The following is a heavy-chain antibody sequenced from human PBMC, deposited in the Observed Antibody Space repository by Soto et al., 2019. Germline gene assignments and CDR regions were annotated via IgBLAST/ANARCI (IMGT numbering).Heavy chain of an antibody. CDR3: ARDGVVVVPAAMRANYYYYYYMDV. Sequence: EVQLVESGGGLVKPGGSLRLSCAASGFTFSSYSMNWVRQAPGKGLXXXXSIXSSSSYIYYADSVKGRFTISRDNAKNSLXLQMXSXXXXXXXXXXXARDGVVVVPAAMRANYYYYYYMDVWGKGTTVTVSS. CDR2: IXSSSSYI. D-gene: IGHD2-2*01. CDR1: GFTFSSYS. V-gene: IGHV3-21*01. J-gene: IGHJ6*03.